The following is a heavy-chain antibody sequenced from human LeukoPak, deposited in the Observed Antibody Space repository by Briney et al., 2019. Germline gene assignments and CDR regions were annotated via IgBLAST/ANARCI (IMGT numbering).Heavy chain of an antibody. J-gene: IGHJ4*02. CDR2: ISDDGTDK. D-gene: IGHD3-10*01. CDR3: VREGTYFFASGSFQGYYFDN. CDR1: GVTFSNYA. Sequence: PGRSLRLSCAAPGVTFSNYAMHWVRQSPGKGLEWVAVISDDGTDKHHADSVKGRFTVSRDKSNHTVYLEMDRLRVEDTAIYYCVREGTYFFASGSFQGYYFDNWGQGTLVTVSS. V-gene: IGHV3-30*03.